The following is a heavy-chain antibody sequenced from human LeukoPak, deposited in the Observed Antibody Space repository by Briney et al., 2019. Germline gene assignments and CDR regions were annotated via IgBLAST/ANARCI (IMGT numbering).Heavy chain of an antibody. CDR3: ARAMRRSGSRIYYFDY. CDR2: MNPNSGNT. CDR1: GYTFTSYD. V-gene: IGHV1-8*01. D-gene: IGHD3-10*01. J-gene: IGHJ4*02. Sequence: ASVKVSCKASGYTFTSYDINWVRQATGQGLEWMGWMNPNSGNTGYAQKFQGRVTKTRNTSISTAYMELSSLRSEDTAVYYCARAMRRSGSRIYYFDYWGQGTLVTVSS.